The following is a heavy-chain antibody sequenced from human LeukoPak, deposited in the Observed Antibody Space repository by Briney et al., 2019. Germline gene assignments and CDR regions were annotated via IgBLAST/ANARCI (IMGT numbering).Heavy chain of an antibody. V-gene: IGHV3-15*01. CDR1: GFTFDDYA. Sequence: GRSLRLSCAASGFTFDDYAMHWVRQAPGKGLEWVGRIKRKNDGETTDYGAPVQARFAISRDDSKNTVYLQMNSLKSDDTGVYYCTTRFLVGGTELVDPWGQGTLVTVSS. CDR2: IKRKNDGETT. J-gene: IGHJ5*02. D-gene: IGHD1-26*01. CDR3: TTRFLVGGTELVDP.